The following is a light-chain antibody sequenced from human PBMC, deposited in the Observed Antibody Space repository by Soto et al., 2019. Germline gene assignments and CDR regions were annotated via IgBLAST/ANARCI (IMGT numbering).Light chain of an antibody. Sequence: EMVMTQSPATLSVSPGERATLSCRASQSVSSNLAWYQQKPGQAPTLLIYGASARATGIPVRFSGSRSGTEFTLTISSLQSEDFAVYYCQHYNNWPFTFGQGTKLEIK. J-gene: IGKJ2*01. CDR3: QHYNNWPFT. CDR1: QSVSSN. V-gene: IGKV3-15*01. CDR2: GAS.